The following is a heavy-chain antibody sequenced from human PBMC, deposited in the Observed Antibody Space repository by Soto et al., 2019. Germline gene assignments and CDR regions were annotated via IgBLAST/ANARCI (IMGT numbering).Heavy chain of an antibody. J-gene: IGHJ4*02. D-gene: IGHD3-22*01. CDR2: IIPIFGTA. CDR1: GGTFSSYA. CDR3: ARDKPVYYDSSGYFDY. Sequence: ASVKVSCKASGGTFSSYAISWVRQAPGQGLEWMGGIIPIFGTANYAQKFQGRVTITADESTSTAYMELSSLRSEDTAVYYCARDKPVYYDSSGYFDYWGQGTLVTVSS. V-gene: IGHV1-69*13.